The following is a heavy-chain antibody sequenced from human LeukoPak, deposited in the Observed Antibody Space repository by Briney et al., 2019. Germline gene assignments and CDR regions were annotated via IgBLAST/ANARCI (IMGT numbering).Heavy chain of an antibody. Sequence: SVKVSCEASGGTFSSYAISWVRQAPGQGLEWMGGIIPIFGTANYAQKFQGRVTITADESTSTAYMELSSLRSEDTAVYYCARCLGGSCYLFDYWGQGTLVTVSS. V-gene: IGHV1-69*01. CDR1: GGTFSSYA. CDR2: IIPIFGTA. J-gene: IGHJ4*02. CDR3: ARCLGGSCYLFDY. D-gene: IGHD2-15*01.